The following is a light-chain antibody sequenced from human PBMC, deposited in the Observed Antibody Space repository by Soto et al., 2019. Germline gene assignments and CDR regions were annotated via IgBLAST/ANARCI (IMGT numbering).Light chain of an antibody. V-gene: IGKV1-39*01. CDR3: QQSYYTPLT. Sequence: DIQMTQSPSSLSASVGDRVTITCRASQSISSSFNWYQQKPGKAPKLLIYAASSLQSGVPSRFSGSGSGTDFTLTISSLQPEDFATYYCQQSYYTPLTFGGGTKVDIK. J-gene: IGKJ4*01. CDR1: QSISSS. CDR2: AAS.